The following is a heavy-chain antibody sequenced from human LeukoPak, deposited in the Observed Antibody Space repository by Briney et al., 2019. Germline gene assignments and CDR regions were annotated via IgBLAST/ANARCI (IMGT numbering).Heavy chain of an antibody. Sequence: GGSLRLSCAASGFTFSSYWMSWVRQAPGKGLEWVANIKQDGSEKYYVDSVKGRFTISRDNAKNTLYLQMNSLRAEDTAVYYCARVRYSSGWYAGYCFDYWGQGTLVTVSS. CDR2: IKQDGSEK. D-gene: IGHD6-19*01. CDR1: GFTFSSYW. V-gene: IGHV3-7*01. CDR3: ARVRYSSGWYAGYCFDY. J-gene: IGHJ4*02.